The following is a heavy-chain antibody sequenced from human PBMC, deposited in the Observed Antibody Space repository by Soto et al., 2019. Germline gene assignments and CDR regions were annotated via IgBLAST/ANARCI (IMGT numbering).Heavy chain of an antibody. CDR1: GYSFTSYW. V-gene: IGHV5-51*01. D-gene: IGHD3-16*02. Sequence: PGESLKISCKGSGYSFTSYWIGWVRQXPGKGLEWMGIIYPGDSDTRYSXXFXXXXXXXXXXSISTAYLQWSSLKASDTAMYYCAAQPWGSYRSRPLRWGQGTLVTVSS. J-gene: IGHJ4*02. CDR2: IYPGDSDT. CDR3: AAQPWGSYRSRPLR.